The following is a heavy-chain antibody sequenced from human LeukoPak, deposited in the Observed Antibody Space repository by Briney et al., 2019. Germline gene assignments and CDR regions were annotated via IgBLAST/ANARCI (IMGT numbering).Heavy chain of an antibody. V-gene: IGHV3-30*01. D-gene: IGHD6-25*01. CDR2: ISYDGSNK. CDR1: GFTFGSYA. CDR3: ARASGFYFDY. J-gene: IGHJ4*02. Sequence: PGGSLRLTCAASGFTFGSYAMHWVRQAPGKGLEWVAVISYDGSNKYYADSVKGRFTISRDNSKNTLYLQMNSLRAEDTAVHYCARASGFYFDYWGQGTLVTVSS.